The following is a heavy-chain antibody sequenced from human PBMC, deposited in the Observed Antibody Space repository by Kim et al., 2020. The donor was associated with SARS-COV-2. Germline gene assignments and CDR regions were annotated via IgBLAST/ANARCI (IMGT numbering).Heavy chain of an antibody. D-gene: IGHD6-13*01. V-gene: IGHV3-48*02. Sequence: DSVKGGFTISRDNAKNSLYLQMNSLRDEDTAVYYCARDPGQLGSSWYFDLWGRGTLVTVSS. J-gene: IGHJ2*01. CDR3: ARDPGQLGSSWYFDL.